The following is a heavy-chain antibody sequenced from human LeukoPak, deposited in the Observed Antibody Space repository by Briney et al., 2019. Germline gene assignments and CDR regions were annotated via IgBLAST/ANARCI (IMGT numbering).Heavy chain of an antibody. CDR2: INSGGGST. V-gene: IGHV3-74*01. D-gene: IGHD4-23*01. CDR1: GFTFSTYW. CDR3: ARVGTLGDI. Sequence: GGSLRLSCAASGFTFSTYWMHWVRQAPGKGLVWVSRINSGGGSTDYADAVKGRFTISRNNAKNTLYLQMNSLRAEDTAVYYCARVGTLGDIWGQGTMVTVSS. J-gene: IGHJ3*02.